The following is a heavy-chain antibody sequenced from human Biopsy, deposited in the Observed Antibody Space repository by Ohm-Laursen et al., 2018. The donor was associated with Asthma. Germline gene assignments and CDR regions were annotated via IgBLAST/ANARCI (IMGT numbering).Heavy chain of an antibody. Sequence: SETLSLTCSLSSGSGGYMRSGNYYWGWIRQPPGKGLEWIGSIYYSGTTYSNPSLGSRVTVSADTSKNQFSLKLTSVTAADTAVYYCVRGSSSWHHGPFHYYYGLDVWGQGTTATVSS. D-gene: IGHD6-13*01. CDR3: VRGSSSWHHGPFHYYYGLDV. CDR2: IYYSGTT. J-gene: IGHJ6*02. V-gene: IGHV4-39*01. CDR1: SGSGGYMRSGNYY.